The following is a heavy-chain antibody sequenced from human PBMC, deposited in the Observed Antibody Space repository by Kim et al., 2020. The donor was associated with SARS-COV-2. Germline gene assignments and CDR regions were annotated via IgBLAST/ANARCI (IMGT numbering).Heavy chain of an antibody. CDR3: ARVGGSYYGEQTVDY. J-gene: IGHJ4*02. CDR1: GGSISSYY. D-gene: IGHD1-26*01. V-gene: IGHV4-59*13. Sequence: SETLSLTCTVSGGSISSYYWSWIRQPPGKGLEWIGYIYYSGSTNYNPSLKSRVTISVDTSKNQFSLKLSSVTAADTAVYYCARVGGSYYGEQTVDYWGQGTLVTVSS. CDR2: IYYSGST.